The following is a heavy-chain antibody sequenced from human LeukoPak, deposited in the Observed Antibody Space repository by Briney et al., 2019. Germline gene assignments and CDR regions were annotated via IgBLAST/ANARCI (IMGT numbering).Heavy chain of an antibody. J-gene: IGHJ4*02. Sequence: GRSLRLSCAASGFTFSSYAMHWVRQAPGKGLEWVAVISYDGSNKYYADSVKGRFTISRDNSKNTLYLQMNSLRAEDTAVYYCAPSPRSYAAFDYWGQGTLVTVSS. CDR3: APSPRSYAAFDY. CDR1: GFTFSSYA. CDR2: ISYDGSNK. V-gene: IGHV3-30*04. D-gene: IGHD4-17*01.